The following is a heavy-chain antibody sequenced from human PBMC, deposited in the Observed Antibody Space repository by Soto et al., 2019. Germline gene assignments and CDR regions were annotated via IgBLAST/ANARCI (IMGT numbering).Heavy chain of an antibody. J-gene: IGHJ5*02. V-gene: IGHV4-59*12. Sequence: SETLSLTCIVSDGSISSYDWSWIRQPPGKGLEWIGYIFYSGSTNYNPSLKSRVTISVDTSKNQFSLKLSSVTAADTAVYYCAREPHYCSSTSCYVGWFDPWGQGTLVTVSS. CDR2: IFYSGST. D-gene: IGHD2-2*01. CDR3: AREPHYCSSTSCYVGWFDP. CDR1: DGSISSYD.